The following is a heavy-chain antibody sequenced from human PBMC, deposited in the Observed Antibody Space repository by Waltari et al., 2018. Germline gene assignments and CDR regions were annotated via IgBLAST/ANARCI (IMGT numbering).Heavy chain of an antibody. CDR1: GFTFSSYA. J-gene: IGHJ4*02. Sequence: QVQLVESGGGVVQPGRSLRLSCAASGFTFSSYAMHWVRQAPGKGLEWVAVISYDGSNKYYADSVKGRFTISRDNSKNTLYLQMNSLRAEDTAVYYCARPQDYVSSYFDYWGQGTLVIVSS. D-gene: IGHD3-10*02. CDR2: ISYDGSNK. V-gene: IGHV3-30-3*01. CDR3: ARPQDYVSSYFDY.